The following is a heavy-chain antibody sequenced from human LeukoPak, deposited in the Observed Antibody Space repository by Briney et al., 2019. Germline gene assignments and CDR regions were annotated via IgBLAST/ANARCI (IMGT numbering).Heavy chain of an antibody. CDR3: ARANVVVPAVDY. CDR2: INHSGST. CDR1: GGSFSGYY. J-gene: IGHJ4*02. V-gene: IGHV4-34*01. Sequence: SETLSLTCAVYGGSFSGYYWSWIRQPPGKGLEWIGEINHSGSTNYNPSLKSRVTISVDTSKNQFSLKLSSVTAADTAVYYCARANVVVPAVDYWGQGTLVPSPQ. D-gene: IGHD2-2*01.